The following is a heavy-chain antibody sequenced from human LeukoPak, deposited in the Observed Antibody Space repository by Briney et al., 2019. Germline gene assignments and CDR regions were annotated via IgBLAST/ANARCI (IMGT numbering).Heavy chain of an antibody. J-gene: IGHJ4*02. CDR3: ARQERRQGNYYDSSGYVDY. CDR1: GGSISSYY. Sequence: SETLSLTCTVSGGSISSYYWSWIRQPPGKGLEWIGSIYYSGSTYYNPSLKSRVTISVDTSKNQFSLKLSSVTAADTAVYYCARQERRQGNYYDSSGYVDYWGQGTLVTVSS. D-gene: IGHD3-22*01. V-gene: IGHV4-59*05. CDR2: IYYSGST.